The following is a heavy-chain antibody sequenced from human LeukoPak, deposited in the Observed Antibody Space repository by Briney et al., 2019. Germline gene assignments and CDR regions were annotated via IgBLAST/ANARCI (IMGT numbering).Heavy chain of an antibody. J-gene: IGHJ6*03. CDR2: IYYSGST. D-gene: IGHD1-26*01. CDR1: GGSISSSSYY. CDR3: ARLSGSYYYYYMDV. Sequence: SETLSLTCTVSGGSISSSSYYWGWIRQPPGKGLEWIGSIYYSGSTYYNPSLKSRVTISVDTSKNQFSLKLSSVTAADTAVYYCARLSGSYYYYYMDVWGKGTTVTVSS. V-gene: IGHV4-39*01.